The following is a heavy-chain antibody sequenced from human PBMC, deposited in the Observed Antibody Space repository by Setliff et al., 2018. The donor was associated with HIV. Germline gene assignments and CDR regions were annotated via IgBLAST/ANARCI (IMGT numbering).Heavy chain of an antibody. J-gene: IGHJ4*02. D-gene: IGHD7-27*01. CDR1: GYTFTSYY. CDR3: ARDLNWGFDY. Sequence: ASVKVSCKASGYTFTSYYMHWVRQAPGQGLEWMGIINPSGGSTNYAQKFQGRVTMTRDTSTSTVYMELNSLRAEDTAMYYCARDLNWGFDYWGQGTLVTVSS. CDR2: INPSGGST. V-gene: IGHV1-46*01.